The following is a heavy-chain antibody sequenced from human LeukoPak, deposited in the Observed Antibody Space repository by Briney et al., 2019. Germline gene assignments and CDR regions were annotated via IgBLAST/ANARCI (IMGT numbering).Heavy chain of an antibody. CDR3: ASSITIFGVVTYYFDY. J-gene: IGHJ4*02. Sequence: SETLSLTCTVSGGSISSYYWSWIRQPPGKGLEWIGYIYYSGSTNYNPSLKSRVTISVDTSKNQFSLKLSSVTAADTAVYYCASSITIFGVVTYYFDYWGQGTLVTVSS. V-gene: IGHV4-59*12. D-gene: IGHD3-3*01. CDR1: GGSISSYY. CDR2: IYYSGST.